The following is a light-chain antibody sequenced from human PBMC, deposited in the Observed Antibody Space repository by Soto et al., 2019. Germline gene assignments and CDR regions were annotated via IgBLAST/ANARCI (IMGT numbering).Light chain of an antibody. J-gene: IGKJ1*01. V-gene: IGKV3-20*01. CDR2: GAS. CDR1: QSASSN. CDR3: QQYGSSGT. Sequence: ETVMTQSPATLSVSPGERATLSCRASQSASSNLAWYQQKPGQPPRLLIYGASSRATGIPDRFSGSGSGTDFTLTISRLEPEDFAVYYCQQYGSSGTFGQGTKVDIK.